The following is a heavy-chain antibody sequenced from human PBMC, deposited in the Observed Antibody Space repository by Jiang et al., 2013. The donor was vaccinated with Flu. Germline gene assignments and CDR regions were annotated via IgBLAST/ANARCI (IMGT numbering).Heavy chain of an antibody. J-gene: IGHJ4*02. CDR3: ARGDYGDYVDY. V-gene: IGHV1-2*06. D-gene: IGHD4-17*01. CDR2: INPNTGGT. CDR1: GYTFTGYY. Sequence: EVKEPGASVKVSCKASGYTFTGYYIHWVRQAPGQGLEWMGRINPNTGGTSYAQNFQGRVTMTRDTSIITAYMELSRLRSDDTSVYYCARGDYGDYVDYWGQGTLVTVSS.